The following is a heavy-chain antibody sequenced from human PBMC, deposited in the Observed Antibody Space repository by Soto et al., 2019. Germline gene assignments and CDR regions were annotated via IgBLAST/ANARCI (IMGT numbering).Heavy chain of an antibody. CDR2: LIHGGST. CDR1: NSSLGAFH. V-gene: IGHV4-34*02. D-gene: IGHD3-10*02. Sequence: QVHLEQWGAGLLKPSETLSLTCAIYNSSLGAFHWTWIRQPPGKGLEWIGELIHGGSTNYNPSLKIRVPFSLDTSKSQFSLHVMSVTAADTAVYYCARSPLSYDYVRQTWREVGDSFDVWGRGTSVTVSS. J-gene: IGHJ3*01. CDR3: ARSPLSYDYVRQTWREVGDSFDV.